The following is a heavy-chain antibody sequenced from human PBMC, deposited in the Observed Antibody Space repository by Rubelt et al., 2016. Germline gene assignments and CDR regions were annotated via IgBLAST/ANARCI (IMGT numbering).Heavy chain of an antibody. V-gene: IGHV4-34*01. CDR2: INHSGST. D-gene: IGHD3-16*02. J-gene: IGHJ4*02. CDR3: ARTPIYNKYVIPFDS. CDR1: GGSFSGYY. Sequence: QVQLQQWGAGLLKPSETLSLTCAVYGGSFSGYYWSWIRQPPGKGLEWIGEINHSGSTKYNPSLKSRVTISVDTSKNQFSLKLSSVTAAETAVYYCARTPIYNKYVIPFDSWGQGTLVTVSS.